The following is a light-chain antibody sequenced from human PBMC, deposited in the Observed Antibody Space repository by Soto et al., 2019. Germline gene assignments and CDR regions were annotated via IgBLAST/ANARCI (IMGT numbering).Light chain of an antibody. J-gene: IGLJ3*02. CDR2: FTN. Sequence: QSVLTQPPSASGTPGQRVTISCSGSISNIGSNSVTWYQQLPGTAPKLLIYFTNQRPSGVPDRFSGSKSGTSASLAISGLQSEDEADYYCAAWDDSLNGWVFGGGTKLTVL. V-gene: IGLV1-44*01. CDR1: ISNIGSNS. CDR3: AAWDDSLNGWV.